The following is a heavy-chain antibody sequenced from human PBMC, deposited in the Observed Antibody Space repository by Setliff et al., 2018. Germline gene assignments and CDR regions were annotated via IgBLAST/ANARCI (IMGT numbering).Heavy chain of an antibody. D-gene: IGHD1-1*01. V-gene: IGHV4-39*01. CDR3: ARTGTYRYFDY. J-gene: IGHJ4*02. CDR1: GASLSSGIYY. CDR2: IYYRGDT. Sequence: SETLSLTCTVSGASLSSGIYYWGWIRQPPGKGLEWIGRIYYRGDTYYNASLKGRLTISVDTAQNQFSLRLTSVTAADTAVYYCARTGTYRYFDYWGQGTRVTVSS.